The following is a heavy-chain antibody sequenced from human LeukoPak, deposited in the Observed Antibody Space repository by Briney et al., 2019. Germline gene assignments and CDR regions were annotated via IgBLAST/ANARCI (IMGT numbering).Heavy chain of an antibody. V-gene: IGHV3-33*01. D-gene: IGHD2-15*01. CDR2: IWYDGSNK. CDR3: ARLVVAATRPSNWFDP. J-gene: IGHJ5*02. CDR1: GFTFSSYG. Sequence: QPGRSLRLSCAASGFTFSSYGMHWVRQAPGKGLEWVAVIWYDGSNKYYADSVKGRFTISRDNAKNSLYLQMNSLRAEDTAVYYCARLVVAATRPSNWFDPWGQGTLVTVSS.